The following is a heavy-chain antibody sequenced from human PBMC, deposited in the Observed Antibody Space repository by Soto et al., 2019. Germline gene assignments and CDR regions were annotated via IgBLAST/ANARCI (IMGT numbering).Heavy chain of an antibody. CDR1: GFTFSSYA. CDR2: ISGSGGST. J-gene: IGHJ5*02. CDR3: AKERDVDIVALGNWFDP. V-gene: IGHV3-23*01. Sequence: PGGSLRLSCAASGFTFSSYAMSWVRQAPGKGLEWVSAISGSGGSTYYADSVKGRFTISRDNSKNTLYLQMNSLRAEDTAVYYCAKERDVDIVALGNWFDPWGQGTLVTVSS. D-gene: IGHD5-12*01.